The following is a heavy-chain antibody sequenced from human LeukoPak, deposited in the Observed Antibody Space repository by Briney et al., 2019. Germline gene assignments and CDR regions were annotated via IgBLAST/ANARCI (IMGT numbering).Heavy chain of an antibody. V-gene: IGHV3-66*01. D-gene: IGHD6-13*01. J-gene: IGHJ5*02. CDR1: GFTVSSNY. CDR2: IYSGGST. Sequence: GGSLRLSCAASGFTVSSNYMNWVRQAPGKGLEWVSVIYSGGSTYYADSVKGRFTISRDNSKNTLYLQMNSLRAEDTAVYYCARVSFMAAAGTGWFDPWGQGTLVTVSS. CDR3: ARVSFMAAAGTGWFDP.